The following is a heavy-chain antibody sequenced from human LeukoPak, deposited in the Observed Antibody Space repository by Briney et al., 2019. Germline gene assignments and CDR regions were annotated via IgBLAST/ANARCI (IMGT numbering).Heavy chain of an antibody. Sequence: PSETLSLTCAVYGGSFSGYYWSWIRQPPGKGLEWIGEINHSGSTNYNPSLKSRVTISVDTSKNQFSLKLSSVTAADTAVYYCARGFLRITIFGVVATGGDWFDPWGQGTLVTVSS. D-gene: IGHD3-3*01. J-gene: IGHJ5*02. CDR1: GGSFSGYY. V-gene: IGHV4-34*01. CDR2: INHSGST. CDR3: ARGFLRITIFGVVATGGDWFDP.